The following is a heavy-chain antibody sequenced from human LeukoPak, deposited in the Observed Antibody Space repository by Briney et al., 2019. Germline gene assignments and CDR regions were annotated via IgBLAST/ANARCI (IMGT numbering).Heavy chain of an antibody. V-gene: IGHV3-48*03. D-gene: IGHD3-22*01. Sequence: GGSLRLSCAASGFTFSSHEMNWVRQAPGKGLEWVSYISSSGSTIYYADSVKGRFTISRDNSKNTLYLQMNSLRAEDTAVYYCAYYDSSGYYRLFFDYWGQGTLVTVSS. CDR2: ISSSGSTI. J-gene: IGHJ4*02. CDR1: GFTFSSHE. CDR3: AYYDSSGYYRLFFDY.